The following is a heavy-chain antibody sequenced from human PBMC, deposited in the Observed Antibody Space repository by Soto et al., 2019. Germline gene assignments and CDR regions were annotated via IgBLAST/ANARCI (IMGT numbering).Heavy chain of an antibody. J-gene: IGHJ5*02. CDR3: AISPRDAIRLFYWFDP. D-gene: IGHD3-10*01. Sequence: SVKVSCKASGGTFSSYAISWLRQAPGQGLEWMGGIIPIFGTANYAQKFQGRVTITADESTSTAYMELSSLRSEDTAVYYCAISPRDAIRLFYWFDPWGQGTLVTVSS. CDR1: GGTFSSYA. CDR2: IIPIFGTA. V-gene: IGHV1-69*13.